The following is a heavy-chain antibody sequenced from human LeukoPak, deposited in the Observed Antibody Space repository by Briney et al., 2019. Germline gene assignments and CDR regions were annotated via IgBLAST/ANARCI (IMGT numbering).Heavy chain of an antibody. CDR2: IWYDGSNK. V-gene: IGHV3-33*01. J-gene: IGHJ4*02. CDR1: GFTFSSYG. CDR3: ARDGSPVTASSFDY. Sequence: GGSLRLFCAASGFTFSSYGMHWVRQAPGKGLEWVAVIWYDGSNKYYADSVKGRFTISRDNSKNTLYLQMNSLRAEDTAVYYCARDGSPVTASSFDYWGQGTLVTVSS. D-gene: IGHD2-21*02.